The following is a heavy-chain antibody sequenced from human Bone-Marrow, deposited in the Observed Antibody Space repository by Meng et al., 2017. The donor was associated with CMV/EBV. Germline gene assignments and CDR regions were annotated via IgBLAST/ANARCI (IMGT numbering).Heavy chain of an antibody. J-gene: IGHJ4*02. CDR3: ARALPASYYYDTSGPPR. CDR2: ISPHSGGT. V-gene: IGHV1-2*02. Sequence: ASVKVSCKASGYTFSDFYIYWVRQAPGQGLEWMGCISPHSGGTNYAQKFQGRVAMTRDTSISTAYLELSRLTSDDTAVYYCARALPASYYYDTSGPPRWGQGTLVTVPS. D-gene: IGHD3-22*01. CDR1: GYTFSDFY.